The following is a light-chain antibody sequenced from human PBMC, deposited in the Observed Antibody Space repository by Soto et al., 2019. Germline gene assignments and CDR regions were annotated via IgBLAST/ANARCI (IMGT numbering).Light chain of an antibody. CDR2: GAY. CDR3: QQYNNWPYT. J-gene: IGKJ2*01. V-gene: IGKV3-15*01. CDR1: QSVSSN. Sequence: EIVMTQSPATLSVSPGERATLSCRASQSVSSNLAWYQQKPGQAPRLLISGAYTRATDIPARFSGSGSGTEFTLTISSLQSEDCAVYYCQQYNNWPYTFGQGTKLEIK.